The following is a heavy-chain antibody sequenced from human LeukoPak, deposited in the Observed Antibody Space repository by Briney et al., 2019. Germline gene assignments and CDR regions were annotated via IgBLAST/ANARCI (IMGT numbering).Heavy chain of an antibody. Sequence: ASVKVSCKASGYTFSSYAINWVRQAPGQRLEWMGWINAGNGNTKSSQKFQGRVTFTRGTSASTAYMELSSLRSEDTAVYYCARYYGPGSPSFDYWGQGTLVTVSS. CDR1: GYTFSSYA. CDR3: ARYYGPGSPSFDY. V-gene: IGHV1-3*01. CDR2: INAGNGNT. D-gene: IGHD3-10*01. J-gene: IGHJ4*02.